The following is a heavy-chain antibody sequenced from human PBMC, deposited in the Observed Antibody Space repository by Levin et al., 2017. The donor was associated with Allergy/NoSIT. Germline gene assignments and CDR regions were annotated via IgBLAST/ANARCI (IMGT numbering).Heavy chain of an antibody. CDR3: ARVKNAGGRGWFDA. V-gene: IGHV4-31*02. J-gene: IGHJ5*02. Sequence: SPTLSLPCTVSGGSIITGNYYWSWIRQHPGKGLEWIGHIYYSGSTYYNPSLKSRHTISVDTSQNQFSLKVSSVTDADTAVYYCARVKNAGGRGWFDAWGQGSLVTVSS. CDR2: IYYSGST. D-gene: IGHD2-8*02. CDR1: GGSIITGNYY.